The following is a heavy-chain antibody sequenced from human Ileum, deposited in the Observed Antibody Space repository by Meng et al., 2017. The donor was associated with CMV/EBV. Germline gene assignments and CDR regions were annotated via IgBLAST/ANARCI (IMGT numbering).Heavy chain of an antibody. Sequence: ASVKVSCKASGYTFTGYYIHWVRQAPGQGLEWMGWINPNSGDTKYAQKFRGRVTMTRDTSISTAYMELSSLRSDDTAVYYCARERELQGQVDYFQYWGQGTLVTVSS. J-gene: IGHJ1*01. CDR1: GYTFTGYY. V-gene: IGHV1-2*02. CDR2: INPNSGDT. D-gene: IGHD1-7*01. CDR3: ARERELQGQVDYFQY.